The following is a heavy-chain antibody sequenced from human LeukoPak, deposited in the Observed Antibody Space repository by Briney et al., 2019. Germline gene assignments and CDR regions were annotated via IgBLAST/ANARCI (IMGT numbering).Heavy chain of an antibody. D-gene: IGHD3-22*01. J-gene: IGHJ4*02. Sequence: GGSLRLSCAASGFTFSTYWMHWVRQAPGKGLVWVSRINSDGSSTRYADSVKGRFTISRDNAKNTLYLQMNSLRAEDTAVYYCASIRVSSGYSEFRYWGQGTLVIVSS. V-gene: IGHV3-74*01. CDR1: GFTFSTYW. CDR3: ASIRVSSGYSEFRY. CDR2: INSDGSST.